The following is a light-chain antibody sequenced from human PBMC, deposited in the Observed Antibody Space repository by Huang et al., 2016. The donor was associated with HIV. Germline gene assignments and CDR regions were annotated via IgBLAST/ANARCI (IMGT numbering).Light chain of an antibody. CDR2: DAS. V-gene: IGKV3-11*01. J-gene: IGKJ4*01. CDR1: QSVRNY. Sequence: EIVLTQSPASLALSPGERATLSCRASQSVRNYLAWYQQKPGQAPRLLIFDASNRATDIPARFSGSGSGKDFTLTISSLEPEDFAVYYCQQRYNWPLTFGGGTKVEIK. CDR3: QQRYNWPLT.